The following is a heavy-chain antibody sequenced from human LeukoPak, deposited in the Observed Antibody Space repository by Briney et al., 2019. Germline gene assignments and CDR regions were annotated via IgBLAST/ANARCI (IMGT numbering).Heavy chain of an antibody. CDR1: GFTFSSYE. CDR2: ISSSGSTI. D-gene: IGHD4-17*01. CDR3: AGDYGDYVLDY. V-gene: IGHV3-48*03. Sequence: GGSLRLSCAASGFTFSSYEMNWVRQAPGKGLEWVSYISSSGSTIYYADSVKGRFTTSRDNAKNSLYLQMNSLRAEDTAVYYCAGDYGDYVLDYWGQGTLVTVSS. J-gene: IGHJ4*02.